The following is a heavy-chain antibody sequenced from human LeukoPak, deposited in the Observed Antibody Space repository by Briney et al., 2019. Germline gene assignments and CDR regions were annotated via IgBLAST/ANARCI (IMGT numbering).Heavy chain of an antibody. CDR2: MNPNSGNT. CDR1: GYTFTSYD. Sequence: GASVKVSCKPSGYTFTSYDINWVRQATGQGLEWMGWMNPNSGNTGYAQKFQGRVTMTRNTSISTAYMELSSLRSEDTAVYYCARGYCSSTSCSNWFDPWGQGTLVTVSS. J-gene: IGHJ5*02. V-gene: IGHV1-8*01. D-gene: IGHD2-2*01. CDR3: ARGYCSSTSCSNWFDP.